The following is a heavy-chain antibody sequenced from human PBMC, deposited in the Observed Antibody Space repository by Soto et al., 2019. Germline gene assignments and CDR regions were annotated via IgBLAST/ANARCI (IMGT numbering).Heavy chain of an antibody. CDR2: ISTYNSRT. J-gene: IGHJ6*02. CDR1: GYTFTSHG. Sequence: QAQLVQSGAEVKKPGASGKISCEASGYTFTSHGISWVRQAPGQGLEWLGWISTYNSRTHYAQKVQGRVTTTTDTSTSTAYLDLRSLTFDDTAVYYCARARYCASPSCYKHYYYGMDTWGQGTTVTVSS. CDR3: ARARYCASPSCYKHYYYGMDT. V-gene: IGHV1-18*04. D-gene: IGHD2-2*02.